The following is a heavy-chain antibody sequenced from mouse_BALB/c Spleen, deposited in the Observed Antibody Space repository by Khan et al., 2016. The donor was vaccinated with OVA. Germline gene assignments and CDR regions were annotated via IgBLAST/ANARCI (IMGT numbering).Heavy chain of an antibody. D-gene: IGHD3-3*01. V-gene: IGHV1-18*01. CDR2: INPKNGIT. J-gene: IGHJ4*01. Sequence: EVKLLESGPELVKPGAAVKISCKTSGYTFTEYTLHWVKQSHGKSLEWIGVINPKNGITSYNQKFKGKATLTVDKSSSTAYMEFRSLTSEDSGVYYCARDAGRYWGQGTSVTVSS. CDR1: GYTFTEYT. CDR3: ARDAGRY.